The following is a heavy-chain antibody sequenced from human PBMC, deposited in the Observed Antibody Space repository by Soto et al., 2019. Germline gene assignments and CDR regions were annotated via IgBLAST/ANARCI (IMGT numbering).Heavy chain of an antibody. CDR1: GFDFSTYA. D-gene: IGHD5-12*01. CDR3: TRMAGGGWQRFFDY. Sequence: EVRLLESGGGLVQPGGSLRLSCVASGFDFSTYAMSWVRQAPGKGLEWVSVIGEGGVSRVYADAVKGRFTISRDNSNDTLFLQMDSLQVEDTAIYYCTRMAGGGWQRFFDYWGQGTAVTVSS. CDR2: IGEGGVSR. V-gene: IGHV3-23*01. J-gene: IGHJ4*02.